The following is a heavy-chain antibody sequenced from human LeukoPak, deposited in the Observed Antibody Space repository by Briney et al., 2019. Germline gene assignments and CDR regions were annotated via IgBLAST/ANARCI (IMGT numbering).Heavy chain of an antibody. CDR3: ARDLADPTGYYDSSGNFDY. J-gene: IGHJ4*02. D-gene: IGHD3-22*01. Sequence: GGSLRLSCAASGFTFSSYSMNWVRQAPGKGLEWVPSISSSSSYIYYADSVKGRFTISRDNAKNSLYLQMNSLRAEDTAVYYCARDLADPTGYYDSSGNFDYWGQGTLVTVSS. V-gene: IGHV3-21*01. CDR2: ISSSSSYI. CDR1: GFTFSSYS.